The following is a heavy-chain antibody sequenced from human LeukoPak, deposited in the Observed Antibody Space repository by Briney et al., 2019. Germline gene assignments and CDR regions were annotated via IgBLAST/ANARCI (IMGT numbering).Heavy chain of an antibody. CDR1: GFTFSTCA. D-gene: IGHD1-14*01. J-gene: IGHJ6*02. CDR3: AKVRTYFYHGLDV. CDR2: ISGTTSGT. Sequence: GGSLRLPCAASGFTFSTCAMSWVRQAPGKGLEWVSGISGTTSGTYYADSVKGRSTISRDNSKNTLFLQVNSLRAEDTAVYYCAKVRTYFYHGLDVWGQGTTVTVSS. V-gene: IGHV3-23*01.